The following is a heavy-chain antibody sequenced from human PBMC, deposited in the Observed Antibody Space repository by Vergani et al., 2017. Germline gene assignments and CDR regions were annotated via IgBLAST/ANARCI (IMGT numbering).Heavy chain of an antibody. Sequence: QAQPVQSGAEVKKLGASVKVSCKASGYTFTSDGISWVRQAPGQGLEWMGWISAYNGNTNYAQKLQGRVTMTTDTSTSTAYMELRSLRSDDTAVYYCVRNKGDFNAFDIWGQGTMVTVSS. J-gene: IGHJ3*02. D-gene: IGHD3-16*01. CDR1: GYTFTSDG. CDR2: ISAYNGNT. CDR3: VRNKGDFNAFDI. V-gene: IGHV1-18*01.